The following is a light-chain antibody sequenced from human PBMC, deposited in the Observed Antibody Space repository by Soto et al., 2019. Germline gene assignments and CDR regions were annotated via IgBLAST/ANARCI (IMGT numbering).Light chain of an antibody. CDR1: QSISSTY. J-gene: IGKJ3*01. Sequence: EIVLTQSPGTLSLSPGERATLSCRASQSISSTYLAWYQQKPGQAPRLLIYAASSRATGIPDRFSGSGSGTDFTLTISRLEPEDFAVYYCQQYGSSPRFTFGPGNKVYIK. CDR2: AAS. CDR3: QQYGSSPRFT. V-gene: IGKV3-20*01.